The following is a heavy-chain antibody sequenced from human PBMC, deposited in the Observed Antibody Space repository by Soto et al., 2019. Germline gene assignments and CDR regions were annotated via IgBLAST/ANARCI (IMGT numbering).Heavy chain of an antibody. V-gene: IGHV4-4*07. CDR1: GGSISPYY. CDR3: ARSGNSGYSPHDS. CDR2: IYTSGRT. Sequence: QVQLQESGPGLVKPSETLSLTCIVSGGSISPYYWSWIRQPAGKGLEWIGRIYTSGRTNYNPSLKSRLNMSVDTSKNQFSLKLSSVTAADTAVYYCARSGNSGYSPHDSWGQGTLVTVSS. D-gene: IGHD5-12*01. J-gene: IGHJ4*02.